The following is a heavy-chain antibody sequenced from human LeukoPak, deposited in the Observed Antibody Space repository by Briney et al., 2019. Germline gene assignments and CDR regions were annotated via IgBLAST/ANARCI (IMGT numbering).Heavy chain of an antibody. CDR1: GFTFSSYE. J-gene: IGHJ4*02. Sequence: PGGSLRLSCAASGFTFSSYEMNWVRQAPGKGLEWVSYISSSGSTIYYADSVKGRFTISRDNAKNSLHLQMNSLRAEDTAVYYCARALGYYYDSSGPRDIYYFDYWGQGTLVTVSS. V-gene: IGHV3-48*03. CDR3: ARALGYYYDSSGPRDIYYFDY. D-gene: IGHD3-22*01. CDR2: ISSSGSTI.